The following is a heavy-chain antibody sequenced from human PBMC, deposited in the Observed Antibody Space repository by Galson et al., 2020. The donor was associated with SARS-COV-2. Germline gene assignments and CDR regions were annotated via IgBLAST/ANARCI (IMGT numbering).Heavy chain of an antibody. CDR3: AREAHEYSPFYFYHGMDV. V-gene: IGHV3-33*05. Sequence: GGFLRLSCVVSGFTFSTYGMHWVRQAPGKGLEWVAVISYGGNNKYYSESVKGRFTISRDISKNTLYLEMNNLGTGDTAVYYCAREAHEYSPFYFYHGMDVWGQGTTVTVSS. CDR2: ISYGGNNK. D-gene: IGHD4-4*01. CDR1: GFTFSTYG. J-gene: IGHJ6*02.